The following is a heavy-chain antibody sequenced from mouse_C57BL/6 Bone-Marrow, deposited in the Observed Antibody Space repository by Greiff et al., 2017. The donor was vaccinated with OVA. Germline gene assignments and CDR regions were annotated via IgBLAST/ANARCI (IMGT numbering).Heavy chain of an antibody. J-gene: IGHJ4*01. Sequence: VQLQQPGAELVMPGASVKLSCKASGYTFTSYWMHWVKQRPGPGLEWIGEIDPSDSYTNYNQKFKGKSTLPVDKSSSTAYMQLSSLTSEDSAVYYCARDDSNYLYYAMDYWGQGTSVTVSS. CDR2: IDPSDSYT. CDR3: ARDDSNYLYYAMDY. D-gene: IGHD2-5*01. V-gene: IGHV1-69*01. CDR1: GYTFTSYW.